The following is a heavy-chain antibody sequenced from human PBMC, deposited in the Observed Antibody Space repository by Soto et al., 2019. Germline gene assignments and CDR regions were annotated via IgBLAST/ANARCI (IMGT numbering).Heavy chain of an antibody. V-gene: IGHV3-30*18. Sequence: QVQFMQSGGGVVQPGKSLRLSCAASGVTFSRYAMHWVRQAPGERLEWVAVVFFDGNYKNYGDSVKGRFTVSRDNSKNITYLQMNGLRPEDTGVYYCTKGGTVPFDYWGQGSLVVVSS. D-gene: IGHD3-16*01. CDR2: VFFDGNYK. CDR3: TKGGTVPFDY. J-gene: IGHJ4*02. CDR1: GVTFSRYA.